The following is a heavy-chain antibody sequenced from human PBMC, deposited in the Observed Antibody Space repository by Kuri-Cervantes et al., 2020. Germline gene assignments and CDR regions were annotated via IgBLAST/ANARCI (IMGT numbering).Heavy chain of an antibody. CDR3: ATTVIAAAGTGAFDI. CDR1: GYTLTELS. D-gene: IGHD6-13*01. CDR2: FDPEDGET. J-gene: IGHJ3*02. Sequence: ASVKVSCKVSGYTLTELSMHWVRQAPGKGLEWMGGFDPEDGETIYAQKFQGRVTMTEDTSTDTAYMELSSLRSEDTAVYYCATTVIAAAGTGAFDIWGQGTMVTVSS. V-gene: IGHV1-24*01.